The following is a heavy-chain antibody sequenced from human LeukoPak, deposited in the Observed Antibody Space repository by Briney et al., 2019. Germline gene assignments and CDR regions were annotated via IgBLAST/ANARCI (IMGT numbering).Heavy chain of an antibody. J-gene: IGHJ6*02. V-gene: IGHV4-59*08. D-gene: IGHD6-6*01. CDR2: IYYSGST. CDR1: GGSISSYY. CDR3: ARQYRLSSSDPYYYGMDV. Sequence: PSETLPLTCTVSGGSISSYYWSWIRQPPGKGLEWIGYIYYSGSTNYNPSLKSRVTISVDTSKNQLSLKLSSVTAADTAVYYCARQYRLSSSDPYYYGMDVWGQGTTVTVSS.